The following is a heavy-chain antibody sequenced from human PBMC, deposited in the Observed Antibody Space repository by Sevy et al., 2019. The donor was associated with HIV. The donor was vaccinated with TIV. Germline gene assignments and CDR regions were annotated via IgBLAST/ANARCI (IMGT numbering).Heavy chain of an antibody. Sequence: ASVKVSCKASGYTFTSYGISWVRQARGQGLEWMGWISAYNGNTNYAQKLQGRVTMTTDTSTSTAYMELRSLRSDDTAVYYCARDGWTYYYDSSGPTSYYYYGMDVWGQGTTVTVSS. CDR1: GYTFTSYG. D-gene: IGHD3-22*01. V-gene: IGHV1-18*01. CDR2: ISAYNGNT. J-gene: IGHJ6*02. CDR3: ARDGWTYYYDSSGPTSYYYYGMDV.